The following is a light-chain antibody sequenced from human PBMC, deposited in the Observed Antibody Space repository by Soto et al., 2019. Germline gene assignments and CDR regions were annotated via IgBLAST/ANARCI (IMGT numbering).Light chain of an antibody. Sequence: EVVLTQSPGTLSLSPGGRATLSCRASQSISSNLVWYQQKPGQAPRLLIYDASNRATGIPARFSGSGSGTDFTLTISRLETEDFAVFYCQQYGTSEIIFGQGTRLEIK. J-gene: IGKJ5*01. V-gene: IGKV3-20*01. CDR1: QSISSN. CDR3: QQYGTSEII. CDR2: DAS.